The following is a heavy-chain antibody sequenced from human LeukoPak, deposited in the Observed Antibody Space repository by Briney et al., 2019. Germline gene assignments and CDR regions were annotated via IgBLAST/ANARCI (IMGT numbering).Heavy chain of an antibody. CDR3: ARGPATGDFDY. V-gene: IGHV1-2*02. J-gene: IGHJ4*02. CDR1: GYTFTAYY. CDR2: INPNSGGT. Sequence: ASVNVSCKASGYTFTAYYIHWLRQAPGQGLEWMGWINPNSGGTKDGQTFQGRVTMTRDTSISTVYMELTLLRSDDTAVYYCARGPATGDFDYWGQGTLVTVSS. D-gene: IGHD7-27*01.